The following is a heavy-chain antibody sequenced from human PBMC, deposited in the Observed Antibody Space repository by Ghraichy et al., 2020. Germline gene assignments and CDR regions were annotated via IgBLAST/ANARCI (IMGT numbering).Heavy chain of an antibody. CDR2: IYYSGST. D-gene: IGHD5-24*01. V-gene: IGHV4-59*01. J-gene: IGHJ5*02. CDR1: GGSISSYY. CDR3: ARLQQRGFDP. Sequence: SQTLSLTCTVSGGSISSYYWSWIRQPPGKGLEWIGYIYYSGSTNYNPSLKSRVTISVDTSKNQFSLKLSSVTAADTAVYYCARLQQRGFDPWGQGTLVTVSS.